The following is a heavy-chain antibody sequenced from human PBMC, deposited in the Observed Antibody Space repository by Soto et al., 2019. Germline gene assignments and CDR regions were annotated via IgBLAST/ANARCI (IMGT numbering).Heavy chain of an antibody. D-gene: IGHD3-10*01. CDR1: GGSLSGYY. J-gene: IGHJ3*02. V-gene: IGHV4-34*01. Sequence: QVQLQQWGAGLLKPSETLSLTCAVYGGSLSGYYWSWIRQPPGKGLEWIGEINHSGSTNYNPSLKSRVTISVDTSKNQFSLKLSSVTAADTAVYYCARFQDSISITPDAFDIWGQGTMVTVSS. CDR2: INHSGST. CDR3: ARFQDSISITPDAFDI.